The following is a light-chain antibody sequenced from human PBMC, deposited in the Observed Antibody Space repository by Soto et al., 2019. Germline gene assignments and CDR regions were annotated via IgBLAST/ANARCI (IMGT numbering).Light chain of an antibody. V-gene: IGKV2-24*01. Sequence: DVVLTQTPLSSPVTLGQPASISCRSSQSLVYSDGNTYLSWLQQRPGQPPRLLIYQISNRFSGVPDRFSGSGVGTDFTLKISRVEAEDVGVYYCMQFAHFPRTFGQGTKVEI. CDR1: QSLVYSDGNTY. CDR3: MQFAHFPRT. J-gene: IGKJ1*01. CDR2: QIS.